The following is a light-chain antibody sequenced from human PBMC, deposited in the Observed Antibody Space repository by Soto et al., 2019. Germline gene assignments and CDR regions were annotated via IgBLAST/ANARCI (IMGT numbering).Light chain of an antibody. CDR3: QQYNSYSWT. J-gene: IGKJ1*01. Sequence: DMQMTQSPSTLSASVGDRVTITCRASRSLNNWLAWYQQKPGKAPKLLIYKASNLESGVPSRFSGSGSGTEFTLTISSLQPDDFATYYCQQYNSYSWTFGQGTKVEIK. CDR1: RSLNNW. CDR2: KAS. V-gene: IGKV1-5*03.